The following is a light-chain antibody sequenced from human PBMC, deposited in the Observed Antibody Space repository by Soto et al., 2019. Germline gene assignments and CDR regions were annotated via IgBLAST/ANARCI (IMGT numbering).Light chain of an antibody. Sequence: QSVLTQPASVPGSPGQSITISCTGTSSDVGGYKYVSWYQQHPGKAPKLRIYEVSNRPSGVSNRFSGSKSGNTASLTISGLQAEDEADYYCSSYTTSTTLVFGSGTKVTVL. V-gene: IGLV2-14*01. J-gene: IGLJ1*01. CDR3: SSYTTSTTLV. CDR1: SSDVGGYKY. CDR2: EVS.